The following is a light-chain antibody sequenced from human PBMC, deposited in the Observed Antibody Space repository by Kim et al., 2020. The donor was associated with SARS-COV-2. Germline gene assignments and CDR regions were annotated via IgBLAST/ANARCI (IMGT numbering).Light chain of an antibody. CDR2: YDT. J-gene: IGLJ3*02. CDR1: NIGRKS. Sequence: APGKTARMNGEGTNIGRKSVQWYQQRPGQAPLLVIYYDTDRPTGISVRFSGSNSGNTATLTITRVKAEDEADYFCQVWDSSSDHPVFGGGTQLTVL. V-gene: IGLV3-21*04. CDR3: QVWDSSSDHPV.